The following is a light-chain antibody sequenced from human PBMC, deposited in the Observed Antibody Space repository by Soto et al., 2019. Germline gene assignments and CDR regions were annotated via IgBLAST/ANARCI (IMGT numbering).Light chain of an antibody. CDR1: QSVSSSY. Sequence: EIVLTQSPGTLSLSPGERATLSCRASQSVSSSYLAWYQQKPGQAPRPLIYGASSRATGIPDRFSGSGSGTDCTLTISRLEPEDFALYYCLQYGSSPYTFGQGTKLEIK. J-gene: IGKJ2*01. CDR2: GAS. CDR3: LQYGSSPYT. V-gene: IGKV3-20*01.